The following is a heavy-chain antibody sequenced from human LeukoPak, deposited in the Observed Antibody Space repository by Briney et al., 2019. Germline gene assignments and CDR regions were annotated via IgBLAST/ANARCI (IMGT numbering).Heavy chain of an antibody. CDR3: ARDESSSWYAVNWFDP. J-gene: IGHJ5*02. V-gene: IGHV3-21*01. CDR1: GFTFSSCS. Sequence: GGSLRLSCAASGFTFSSCSMNWVRQAPGKGLEWVSSISSSSSYIYYADSVKGRFTISRDNAKNSLYLQMNSLRAEDTAVYYCARDESSSWYAVNWFDPWGQGTLVTVSS. CDR2: ISSSSSYI. D-gene: IGHD6-13*01.